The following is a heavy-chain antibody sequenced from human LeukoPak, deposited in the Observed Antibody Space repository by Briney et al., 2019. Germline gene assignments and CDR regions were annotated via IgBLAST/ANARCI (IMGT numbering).Heavy chain of an antibody. CDR2: ISYIGST. CDR3: ARDPTTVTKGLDI. V-gene: IGHV4-59*11. J-gene: IGHJ3*02. D-gene: IGHD4-17*01. Sequence: SETLSLTCAVSGGSISSHYWSWIRQPPGKGLEWIGYISYIGSTNYNPSLKSRVTISVDTSKNQFSLKLSSVTAADAAVYFCARDPTTVTKGLDIWGQGTMVTVSS. CDR1: GGSISSHY.